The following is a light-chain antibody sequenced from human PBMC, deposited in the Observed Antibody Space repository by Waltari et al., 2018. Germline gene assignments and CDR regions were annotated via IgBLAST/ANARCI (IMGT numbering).Light chain of an antibody. Sequence: EIVLTQSPATLSLSPGARATLSCRASQSVSSYLAWYQQKPGQAPRLLIYDASNRATGIPARVSGSWSGTDFTLTISSLEPEDFAVYYCQQRSNWPPTFGQGTKLEIK. CDR1: QSVSSY. J-gene: IGKJ2*01. V-gene: IGKV3-11*01. CDR2: DAS. CDR3: QQRSNWPPT.